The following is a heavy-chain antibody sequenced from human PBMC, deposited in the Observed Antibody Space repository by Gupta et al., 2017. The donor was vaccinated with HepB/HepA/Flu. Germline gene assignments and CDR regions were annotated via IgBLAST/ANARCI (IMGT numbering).Heavy chain of an antibody. V-gene: IGHV2-5*02. J-gene: IGHJ4*02. CDR1: GFSLSTNEVG. Sequence: QITLKESGPPLVKPTQTLTLTCTFSGFSLSTNEVGVDWIRQPPGKALEWLAVIHGDDDKGYSPSLKSRLTITKDTSKNQVVLTMTNMDPVDTATYYCAHRRTTMIRGLFHPFFDYWGQGTLVTVSS. CDR3: AHRRTTMIRGLFHPFFDY. CDR2: IHGDDDK. D-gene: IGHD3-10*01.